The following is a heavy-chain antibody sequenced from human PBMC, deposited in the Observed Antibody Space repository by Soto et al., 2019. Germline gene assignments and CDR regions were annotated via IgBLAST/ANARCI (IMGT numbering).Heavy chain of an antibody. CDR1: GGSISNFY. CDR3: ARTVLGPDLLADSFVDYYYFMDV. V-gene: IGHV4-59*08. CDR2: VYYTGST. Sequence: SLTCTVSGGSISNFYWSWIRQPPGKGLEWIGYVYYTGSTSYNPSLKRRATFSAGSSRGQFSLRLNSVTAADTAVYYCARTVLGPDLLADSFVDYYYFMDVWGQGTTVTVSS. J-gene: IGHJ6*03. D-gene: IGHD3-9*01.